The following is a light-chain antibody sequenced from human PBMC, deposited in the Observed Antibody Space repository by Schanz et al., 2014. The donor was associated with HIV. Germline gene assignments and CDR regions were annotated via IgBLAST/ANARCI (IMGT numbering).Light chain of an antibody. CDR1: QAIANF. Sequence: DIQMTQSPSSLSASVGDRVTITCRASQAIANFLAWYQQRPGKVPTLLIYAASTLQSGVPSRFSGSGSGTDFTLTINSLQPEDIATYYCQKYSSAPWTFGQGTKVEIK. CDR3: QKYSSAPWT. CDR2: AAS. J-gene: IGKJ1*01. V-gene: IGKV1-27*01.